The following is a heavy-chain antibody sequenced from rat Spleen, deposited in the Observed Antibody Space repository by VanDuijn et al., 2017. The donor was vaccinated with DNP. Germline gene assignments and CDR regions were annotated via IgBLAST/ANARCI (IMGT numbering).Heavy chain of an antibody. D-gene: IGHD1-11*01. J-gene: IGHJ2*01. CDR3: AKGPNYGGWSDYFDY. CDR2: ISPSGGST. Sequence: EVQLVESGGGLVQPGRSLKVSCAASGFTLSNYGIHWIRQAPTKGLEWVASISPSGGSTYYRDSVKDRFTISRDNAKSTLYLQMDSLRSEDTATYYCAKGPNYGGWSDYFDYWGQGVMVTVSS. V-gene: IGHV5-19*01. CDR1: GFTLSNYG.